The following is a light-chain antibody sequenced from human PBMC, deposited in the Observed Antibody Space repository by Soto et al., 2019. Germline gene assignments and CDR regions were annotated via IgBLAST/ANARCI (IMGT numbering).Light chain of an antibody. CDR2: EVS. CDR1: SSDVGGYNY. Sequence: QSALTQPPSASGSPGQSVTISCTGTSSDVGGYNYVSWYQQHPGKAPKLIIYEVSKRPSGVPDRFSGSKSGSTASLTVSGLQAEDEADYYCSSYAGSNNWVFGGGTKLTVL. CDR3: SSYAGSNNWV. J-gene: IGLJ3*02. V-gene: IGLV2-8*01.